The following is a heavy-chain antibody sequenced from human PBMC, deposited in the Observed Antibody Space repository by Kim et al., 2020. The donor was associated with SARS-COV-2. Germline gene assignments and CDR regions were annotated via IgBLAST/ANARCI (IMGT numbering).Heavy chain of an antibody. CDR2: IYYRGST. CDR3: ARRVTDCGGDCYSARGAF. CDR1: GGSISSYY. Sequence: SETLSLTCTVSGGSISSYYWSWIRQPPGKGLEWIGYIYYRGSTNYNPSLKSRVTISVDTSKNQFSLKLSSVTAADTAVYYCARRVTDCGGDCYSARGAF. J-gene: IGHJ3*01. D-gene: IGHD2-21*02. V-gene: IGHV4-59*08.